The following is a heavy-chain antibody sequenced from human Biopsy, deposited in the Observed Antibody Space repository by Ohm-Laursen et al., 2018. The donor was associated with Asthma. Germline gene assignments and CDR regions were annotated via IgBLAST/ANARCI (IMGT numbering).Heavy chain of an antibody. D-gene: IGHD3-9*01. V-gene: IGHV1-3*01. CDR1: GYNFISFA. CDR2: INAGNGNT. CDR3: ARTYFDFLTGQVNDAFAI. Sequence: GASVKVACNAAGYNFISFAIHWVRQAPGQRLEWMGWINAGNGNTKDSQKFQGRVSITRDTSARTAYMDLSSLRSEDTAVYYCARTYFDFLTGQVNDAFAIWGQETVVTVS. J-gene: IGHJ3*02.